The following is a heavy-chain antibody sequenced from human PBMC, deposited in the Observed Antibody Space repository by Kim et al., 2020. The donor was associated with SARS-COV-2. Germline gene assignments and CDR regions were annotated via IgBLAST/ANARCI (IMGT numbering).Heavy chain of an antibody. D-gene: IGHD1-26*01. CDR2: IYYSGST. CDR1: GCSISSYY. Sequence: SETLSLTCTVSGCSISSYYWSWIRQPPGKGLEWIGYIYYSGSTNYNPSLKSRVTISVDTSKNQFSLKLSSVTAADTAVYYCAGDAIVGATRRYYGMDVWGQGTTVTVSS. CDR3: AGDAIVGATRRYYGMDV. V-gene: IGHV4-59*01. J-gene: IGHJ6*02.